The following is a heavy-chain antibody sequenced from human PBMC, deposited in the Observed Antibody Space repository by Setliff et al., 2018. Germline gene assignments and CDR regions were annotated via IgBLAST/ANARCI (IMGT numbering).Heavy chain of an antibody. Sequence: SETLSLTCAVYGGSFSGYYWSWIRQPPGKGLEWIGEINHSGSTNYNPSLKSRVTISVDTSKNQFSLKLSSVTAADTAVYYCARSPYVVVTAIPFDYWGQGTLVTAPQ. J-gene: IGHJ4*02. D-gene: IGHD2-21*02. CDR1: GGSFSGYY. CDR2: INHSGST. CDR3: ARSPYVVVTAIPFDY. V-gene: IGHV4-34*01.